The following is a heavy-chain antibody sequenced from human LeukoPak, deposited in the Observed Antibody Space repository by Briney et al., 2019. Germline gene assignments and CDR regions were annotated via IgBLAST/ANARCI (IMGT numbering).Heavy chain of an antibody. CDR3: AKDRLAGVAVAVDY. CDR1: GFTFDDYA. Sequence: GGSLRLSCAASGFTFDDYAMHWVRQAPGKGLEWVSGISWNSDSIGYADSVKGRFTISRDNAKNSLYLQMNSPRAEDTALYYCAKDRLAGVAVAVDYWGQGTLVTVSS. J-gene: IGHJ4*02. CDR2: ISWNSDSI. V-gene: IGHV3-9*01. D-gene: IGHD6-19*01.